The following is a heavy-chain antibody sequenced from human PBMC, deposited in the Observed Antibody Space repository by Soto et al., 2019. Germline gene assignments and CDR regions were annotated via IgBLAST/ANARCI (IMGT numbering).Heavy chain of an antibody. V-gene: IGHV4-39*07. J-gene: IGHJ3*02. CDR1: GGSISSSSYY. CDR2: IDHSGTT. D-gene: IGHD3-9*01. CDR3: ARGIFYSFDI. Sequence: SETLSLTCTVSGGSISSSSYYWGWVRQAPGKGLEWIGEIDHSGTTNYNPSLNSRVTISLDRSKNQFSLKLSSVAAADTAVYYCARGIFYSFDIWGQGTMVTVSS.